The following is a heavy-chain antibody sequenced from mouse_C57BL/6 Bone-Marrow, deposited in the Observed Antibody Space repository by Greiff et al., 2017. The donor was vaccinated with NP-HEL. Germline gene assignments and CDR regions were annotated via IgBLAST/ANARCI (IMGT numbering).Heavy chain of an antibody. CDR1: GYTFTSYW. CDR2: IDPSDSYT. CDR3: ARWWDGWYFDV. D-gene: IGHD1-1*02. V-gene: IGHV1-59*01. Sequence: QVQLQQPGAELVRPGTSVKLSCKASGYTFTSYWVHWVKQRPGQGLEWIGVIDPSDSYTNYNQKFKGKATLTVDTSSSTAYMQLSSLTSEDSAVYYCARWWDGWYFDVWGTGTTVTVSS. J-gene: IGHJ1*03.